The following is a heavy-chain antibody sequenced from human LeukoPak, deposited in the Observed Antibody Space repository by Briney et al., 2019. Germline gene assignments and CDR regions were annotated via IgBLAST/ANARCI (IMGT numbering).Heavy chain of an antibody. Sequence: ASVKVSCKASGGTFSSYAISWVRQAPGQGLEWMGRIIPIFGTANYAQKFQGRVTITTDESTSTAYMELSSPRSEDTAVYYCARDHYYDSSGYFSENPPGEPDYWGQGTLVTVSS. D-gene: IGHD3-22*01. CDR3: ARDHYYDSSGYFSENPPGEPDY. CDR2: IIPIFGTA. CDR1: GGTFSSYA. V-gene: IGHV1-69*05. J-gene: IGHJ4*02.